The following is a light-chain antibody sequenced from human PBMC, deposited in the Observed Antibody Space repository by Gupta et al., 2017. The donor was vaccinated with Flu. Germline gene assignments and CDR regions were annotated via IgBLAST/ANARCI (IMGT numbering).Light chain of an antibody. Sequence: YQQHPGKVPKLIIYEVSIRPSGVSNRFSGSKSGNTASLTISVLQAEDEADYYCSSFTSTSTFLFGGGTKLTVL. CDR3: SSFTSTSTFL. J-gene: IGLJ3*02. CDR2: EVS. V-gene: IGLV2-14*01.